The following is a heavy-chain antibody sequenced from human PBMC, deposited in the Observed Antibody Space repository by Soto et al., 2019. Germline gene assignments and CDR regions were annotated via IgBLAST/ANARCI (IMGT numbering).Heavy chain of an antibody. CDR2: ISNDGTTD. V-gene: IGHV3-30*18. Sequence: QVRLVESGGGVVQPGRSLRLSCAASGFTFSNYGIHWVRQAPGKGLEWVAVISNDGTTDYYADSVKGRFTISRDNSKNTMFLQMKSLRADDTAVYYCTKEGGFLATATCFGFDCWGQGTLVTVSS. J-gene: IGHJ4*02. CDR1: GFTFSNYG. D-gene: IGHD2-15*01. CDR3: TKEGGFLATATCFGFDC.